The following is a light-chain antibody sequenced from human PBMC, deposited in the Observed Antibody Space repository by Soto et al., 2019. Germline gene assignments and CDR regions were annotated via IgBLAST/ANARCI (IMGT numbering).Light chain of an antibody. CDR2: GAS. CDR3: QQYDNWPPFT. Sequence: EIVMTQSPATLSVSPGVRATLSCRASQSVGSHLAWYQQRPGQAPRLLIYGASYRATGIPARFSGSGSGTDLTLTISSLQSEDFAVYYCQQYDNWPPFTFGPGTKVDIK. J-gene: IGKJ3*01. V-gene: IGKV3-15*01. CDR1: QSVGSH.